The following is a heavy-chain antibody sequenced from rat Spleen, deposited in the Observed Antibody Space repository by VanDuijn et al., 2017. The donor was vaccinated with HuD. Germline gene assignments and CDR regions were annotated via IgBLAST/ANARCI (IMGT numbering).Heavy chain of an antibody. J-gene: IGHJ2*01. CDR1: GFTFSHYG. Sequence: EVQLVESGGGLVQPGRSLKLSCAASGFTFSHYGMAWVRQAPKKGLEWVAYISYDSSTTYFRDSVKGRFTISRDIIKNTLHLQMSSLRSEDTTTYYCTRGGYFSYWGQGVMVTVSS. V-gene: IGHV5-29*01. CDR2: ISYDSSTT. D-gene: IGHD1-1*01. CDR3: TRGGYFSY.